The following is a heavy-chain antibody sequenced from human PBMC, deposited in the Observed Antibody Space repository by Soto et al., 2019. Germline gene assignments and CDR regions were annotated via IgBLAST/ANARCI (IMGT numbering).Heavy chain of an antibody. D-gene: IGHD3-10*01. J-gene: IGHJ5*02. Sequence: ETLSLTCTVSGGSISTYYWNWIRQPPGKGLEWIGYIYYSGSTNYNPSLKSRVTISVDTSKNQFSLKMTSVTAADTAVYYCAGYGSGSGFDPWGQGTLVTVSS. V-gene: IGHV4-59*08. CDR2: IYYSGST. CDR1: GGSISTYY. CDR3: AGYGSGSGFDP.